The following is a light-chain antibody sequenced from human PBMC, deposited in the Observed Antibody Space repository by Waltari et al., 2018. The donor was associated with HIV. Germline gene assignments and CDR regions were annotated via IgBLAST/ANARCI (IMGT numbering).Light chain of an antibody. CDR1: SSNIETDT. CDR2: KDT. V-gene: IGLV1-47*01. Sequence: QSVLTQPPSASGTPGQRVTISCSGSSSNIETDTVYWYPQLTGAAPKPLIYKDTQRPSGVPDRFTGSKSGTSASLAISGLRSEDEADYYCVGWDSRLSGYVFGSGTKVTVL. CDR3: VGWDSRLSGYV. J-gene: IGLJ1*01.